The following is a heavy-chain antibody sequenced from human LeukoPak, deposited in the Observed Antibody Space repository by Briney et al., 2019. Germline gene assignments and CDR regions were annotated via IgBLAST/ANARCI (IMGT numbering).Heavy chain of an antibody. V-gene: IGHV1-8*01. CDR2: MNPNSGNT. CDR3: ARGRYSGSYTLFDY. J-gene: IGHJ4*02. Sequence: ASVKVSCKASGYTFTSYDINWVRQATGQGLEWMGWMNPNSGNTGYAQKFQGRVTMTRNTSISTAYMELSSLRSEDTAVYYCARGRYSGSYTLFDYWGQGILVTVSS. D-gene: IGHD1-26*01. CDR1: GYTFTSYD.